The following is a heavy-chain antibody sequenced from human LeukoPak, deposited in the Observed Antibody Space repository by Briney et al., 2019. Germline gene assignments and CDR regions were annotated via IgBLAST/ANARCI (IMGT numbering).Heavy chain of an antibody. Sequence: SETLSLTCTVSGGSISSYYWSWIRQPPGKGLEWIGYIYTSGSTNYNPSLKSRVTISVDTSKNQFSLKLSSVTAADTAVYYCARRGRGTVAFDYWGQGTLVTVSS. D-gene: IGHD4-23*01. CDR1: GGSISSYY. V-gene: IGHV4-4*09. CDR3: ARRGRGTVAFDY. J-gene: IGHJ4*02. CDR2: IYTSGST.